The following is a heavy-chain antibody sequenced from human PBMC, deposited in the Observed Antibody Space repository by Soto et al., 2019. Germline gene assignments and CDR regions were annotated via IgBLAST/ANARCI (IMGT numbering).Heavy chain of an antibody. J-gene: IGHJ4*02. V-gene: IGHV3-30*03. CDR1: GFNFSSYG. D-gene: IGHD5-18*01. Sequence: GGSLRLSCAASGFNFSSYGMHWVRQAPGKGLEWVAVISYDGSNKYYADSVKGRFTISRDNSKNTLYLQMNSLRAEDTAVYYCALDQGDTAMTFDYWGQGTLVTVSS. CDR2: ISYDGSNK. CDR3: ALDQGDTAMTFDY.